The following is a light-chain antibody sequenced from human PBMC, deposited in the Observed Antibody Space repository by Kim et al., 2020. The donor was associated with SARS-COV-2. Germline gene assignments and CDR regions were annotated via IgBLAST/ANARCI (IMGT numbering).Light chain of an antibody. CDR2: DVS. J-gene: IGLJ3*02. CDR1: SDDVDYDF. V-gene: IGLV2-14*03. CDR3: ASYTYSTTWV. Sequence: PGQSITISCTGTSDDVDYDFVSWYQQHQGNAPKLMIFDVSKRPSGISTRFSGSKSGNTASLTISGLQSEDEGDYYCASYTYSTTWVFGGGTQLTVL.